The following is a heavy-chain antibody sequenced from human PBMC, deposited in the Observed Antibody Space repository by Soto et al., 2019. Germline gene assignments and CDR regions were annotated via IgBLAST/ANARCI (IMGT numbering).Heavy chain of an antibody. V-gene: IGHV1-18*01. Sequence: ASVKVSCKASGYTFTSYGISWVRQAPGQGLEWMGWISAYNGNTNYAQKLQGRVTMTTDTSTSTAYMELRSPRSDDTAVYYCARDLSSSWYNYYYYGMDVWGQRTTVTVSS. CDR3: ARDLSSSWYNYYYYGMDV. J-gene: IGHJ6*02. D-gene: IGHD6-13*01. CDR2: ISAYNGNT. CDR1: GYTFTSYG.